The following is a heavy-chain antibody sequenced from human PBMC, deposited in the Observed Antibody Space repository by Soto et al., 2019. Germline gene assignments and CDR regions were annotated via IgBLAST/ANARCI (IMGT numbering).Heavy chain of an antibody. D-gene: IGHD1-26*01. Sequence: QVQLVESGGGVVQPGRSLRLSCAASGFTFSSYGMHWVRQAPGKGLEWVAVISYDGSNKYYADSVKGRFTISRDNSKNTRYLKMNSLRAEDTAVHYCAKDLGGSYYGSGGMDVWGQGTTVTVSS. CDR1: GFTFSSYG. CDR3: AKDLGGSYYGSGGMDV. V-gene: IGHV3-30*18. J-gene: IGHJ6*02. CDR2: ISYDGSNK.